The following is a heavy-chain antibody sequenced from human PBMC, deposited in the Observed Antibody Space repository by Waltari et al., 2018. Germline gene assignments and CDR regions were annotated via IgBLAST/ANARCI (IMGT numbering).Heavy chain of an antibody. CDR3: ARPTGSSSWSPAPNWFDP. J-gene: IGHJ5*02. CDR2: IYYSGST. Sequence: QLQLQESGPGLVKPSETLSLTCTVSGGSISSSSYYWGWIRQPPGKGLEWIGSIYYSGSTYDNPSLKSRVTISVDTSKNQFSLKLSSVTAADTAVYYCARPTGSSSWSPAPNWFDPWGQGTLVTVSS. CDR1: GGSISSSSYY. D-gene: IGHD6-13*01. V-gene: IGHV4-39*07.